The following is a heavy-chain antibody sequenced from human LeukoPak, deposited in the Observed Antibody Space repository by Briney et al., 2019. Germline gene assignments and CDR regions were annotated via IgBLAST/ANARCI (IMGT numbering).Heavy chain of an antibody. V-gene: IGHV3-9*01. J-gene: IGHJ6*03. Sequence: GGSLRLSCAASGFTFDDYAMHWVRQAPGKGLEWVSGISWNSGSIGYADSVKARLTISRDNAKNSLYLQMNSLRAEDTALYYCAKSARGHSSSSDGSHYYYYMVVWAKGPRSPSP. CDR1: GFTFDDYA. CDR2: ISWNSGSI. CDR3: AKSARGHSSSSDGSHYYYYMVV. D-gene: IGHD6-6*01.